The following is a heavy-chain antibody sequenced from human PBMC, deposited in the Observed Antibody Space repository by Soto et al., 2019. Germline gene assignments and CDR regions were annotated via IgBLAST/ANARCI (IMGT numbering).Heavy chain of an antibody. CDR1: GFTFDDYG. J-gene: IGHJ5*02. CDR3: ARDSEDIVVVPAAQETLRGNWFDP. D-gene: IGHD2-2*01. Sequence: GGSLRLSCAASGFTFDDYGMSWVRQAPGKGLEWVSGINWNGGSTGYADSVKGRFTISRDNAKNSLYLQMNSLRAEDTALYYCARDSEDIVVVPAAQETLRGNWFDPWGQGTLVTVSS. CDR2: INWNGGST. V-gene: IGHV3-20*04.